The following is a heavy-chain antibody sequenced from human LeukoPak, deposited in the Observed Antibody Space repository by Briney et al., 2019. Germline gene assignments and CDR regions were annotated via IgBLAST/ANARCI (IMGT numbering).Heavy chain of an antibody. V-gene: IGHV1-69*13. D-gene: IGHD1-26*01. CDR1: GGTFSSYA. CDR3: ARRIGGPIRGSYDY. CDR2: IIPIFGTA. J-gene: IGHJ4*02. Sequence: SVKVSCKASGGTFSSYAISWVRQAPGQGLEWMGGIIPIFGTANYAQKFQGRVTITADESTSTAYVELSSLRSEDTAVYYCARRIGGPIRGSYDYWGQGTLVTVSS.